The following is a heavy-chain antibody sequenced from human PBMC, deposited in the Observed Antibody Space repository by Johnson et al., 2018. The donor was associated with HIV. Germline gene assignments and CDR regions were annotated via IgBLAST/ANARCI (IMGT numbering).Heavy chain of an antibody. Sequence: VQLVESGGGSVQPGRSLRLSCAASGFTFDDYAMHWVRQAPGKGLEWVSGISWNSGSIGHADSVKGLFTISRDNSKNTLYLQMNSLRHEDTAVYYCALGGSWYAFDIWGQGTMVTVSS. CDR2: ISWNSGSI. CDR1: GFTFDDYA. J-gene: IGHJ3*02. V-gene: IGHV3-9*01. D-gene: IGHD2-15*01. CDR3: ALGGSWYAFDI.